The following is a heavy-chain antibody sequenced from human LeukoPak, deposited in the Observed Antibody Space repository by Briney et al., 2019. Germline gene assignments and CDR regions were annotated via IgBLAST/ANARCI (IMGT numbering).Heavy chain of an antibody. CDR1: GGSISSYY. CDR3: ARSYYYDSSGEHDY. V-gene: IGHV4-59*01. J-gene: IGHJ4*02. CDR2: IYYSGST. D-gene: IGHD3-22*01. Sequence: KASETLSRTCTVSGGSISSYYWSWIRQPPGKGLEWLGYIYYSGSTNYNPSLKSRVTISVDTSKNQFSLKLSSVTAADTAVYYCARSYYYDSSGEHDYWGQGTLVTVSS.